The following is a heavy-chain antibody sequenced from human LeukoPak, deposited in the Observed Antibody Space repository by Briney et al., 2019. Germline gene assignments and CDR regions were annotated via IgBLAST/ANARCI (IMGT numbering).Heavy chain of an antibody. CDR2: IYYSGST. Sequence: SETLSLTCTVSGGSISSYFWSWIRQPPGKGLEWIGYIYYSGSTNYNPSLKSRVTTSVDTSKKQFSLKLNSVTAADTALYYSARGIVGATSYYFDYWGQGTLVTVSS. J-gene: IGHJ4*02. V-gene: IGHV4-59*01. CDR1: GGSISSYF. CDR3: ARGIVGATSYYFDY. D-gene: IGHD1-26*01.